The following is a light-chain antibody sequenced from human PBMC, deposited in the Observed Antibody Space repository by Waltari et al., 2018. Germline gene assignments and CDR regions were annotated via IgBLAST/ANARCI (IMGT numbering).Light chain of an antibody. CDR3: QSYDSSLSAYVV. CDR2: GNS. V-gene: IGLV1-40*01. Sequence: QSVLTQPPSVSGAPGQRVTISCTGSSSNIGAGYDVHWYQQLPGTAPKLLIYGNSNRPSGVPDQSSGSNSGTSASLAITGLQAEDEADYYCQSYDSSLSAYVVFGGGTKLTVL. CDR1: SSNIGAGYD. J-gene: IGLJ2*01.